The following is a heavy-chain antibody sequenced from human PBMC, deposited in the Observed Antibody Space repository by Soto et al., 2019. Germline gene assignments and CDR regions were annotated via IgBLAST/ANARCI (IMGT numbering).Heavy chain of an antibody. CDR1: GFTFITYW. V-gene: IGHV3-7*04. Sequence: GSLRLSCAASGFTFITYWMNWVLHVPGKGLEWVATMNEDGSERNYADSVKGRFTISRDNAQNSVFLQMRNLRVDDTAIYYCARDRGIFMYAWGYWGPGTQVTVSS. CDR3: ARDRGIFMYAWGY. J-gene: IGHJ4*02. D-gene: IGHD2-15*01. CDR2: MNEDGSER.